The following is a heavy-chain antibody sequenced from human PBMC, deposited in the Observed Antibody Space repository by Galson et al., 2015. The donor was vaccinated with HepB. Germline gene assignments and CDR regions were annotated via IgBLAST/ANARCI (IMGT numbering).Heavy chain of an antibody. J-gene: IGHJ4*02. CDR2: IGTAGDT. CDR1: EFTFSRYW. Sequence: SLRLSCAASEFTFSRYWMHWVRQATGKGLEWVSAIGTAGDTYYPGSVKGRFTISRENAKNSLYLQMNSLRAGDTAVYYCARVDYDSSGYYYQSWGQGTLVTVSS. D-gene: IGHD3-22*01. CDR3: ARVDYDSSGYYYQS. V-gene: IGHV3-13*01.